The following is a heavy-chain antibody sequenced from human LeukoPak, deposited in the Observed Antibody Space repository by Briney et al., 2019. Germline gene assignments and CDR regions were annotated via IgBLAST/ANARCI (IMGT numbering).Heavy chain of an antibody. Sequence: SETLSLTCTVSGGSISSGGYYWSWIRQHPGKGLXWIGYIYYSGSTYYNPSLKSRVTISVDTSKNQFSLKLSSVTAADTAVYYCARGRIAAAANRFYYYYYGMDVWGKGTTVTVSP. CDR2: IYYSGST. J-gene: IGHJ6*04. V-gene: IGHV4-31*03. D-gene: IGHD6-13*01. CDR1: GGSISSGGYY. CDR3: ARGRIAAAANRFYYYYYGMDV.